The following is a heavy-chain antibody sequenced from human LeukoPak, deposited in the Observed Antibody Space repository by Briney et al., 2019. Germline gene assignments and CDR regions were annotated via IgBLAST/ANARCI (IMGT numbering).Heavy chain of an antibody. CDR3: ARGYCRSTSCHEPPLYGMDV. CDR1: GYTFTSYG. J-gene: IGHJ6*02. CDR2: ISAYNGNT. D-gene: IGHD2-2*01. Sequence: ASVKVSCKASGYTFTSYGITWLRQAPGQGLEWMGWISAYNGNTNYAQKVQGRVTMTTDTSTSTVYMELRSLRSDDTAVYYCARGYCRSTSCHEPPLYGMDVWGQGTTVTVS. V-gene: IGHV1-18*01.